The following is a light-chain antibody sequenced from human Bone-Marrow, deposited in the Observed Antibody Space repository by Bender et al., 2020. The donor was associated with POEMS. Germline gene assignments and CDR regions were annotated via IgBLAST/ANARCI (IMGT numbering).Light chain of an antibody. V-gene: IGLV1-44*01. CDR3: STWDGRLNAWL. Sequence: QSVLTQPPSASGTPGQRVTISCSGGSIGRNPIHWYQQLPGTAPRLVIYADDRRPSGVPNRFSASKSGSSASLAISGLQSEDAADYYCSTWDGRLNAWLFGGGTKLTVL. CDR2: ADD. CDR1: SIGRNP. J-gene: IGLJ3*02.